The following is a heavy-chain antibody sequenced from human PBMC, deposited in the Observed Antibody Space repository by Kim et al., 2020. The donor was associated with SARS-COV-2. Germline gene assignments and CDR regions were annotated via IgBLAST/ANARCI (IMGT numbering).Heavy chain of an antibody. CDR3: ARSRYYGSGSYYTDYFDY. J-gene: IGHJ4*02. V-gene: IGHV3-11*06. D-gene: IGHD3-10*01. Sequence: VKGRYTIARDNAKNSLYQQMNSRRAEDTAVYYCARSRYYGSGSYYTDYFDYWGQGTLVTVSS.